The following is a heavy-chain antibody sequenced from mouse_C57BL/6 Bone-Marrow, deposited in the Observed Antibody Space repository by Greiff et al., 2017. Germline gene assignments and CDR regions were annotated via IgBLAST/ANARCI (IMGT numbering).Heavy chain of an antibody. D-gene: IGHD2-3*01. Sequence: VKLQQPGAELVMPGASVKLSCKASGYTFTSYWMHWVKQRPGQGLEWIGEIDPSDSYTNYNQKFKGKSTLTVDKSSSTAYMQLSSLTSEDSAVYYCARGNDGYYPDYWGQGTTLTVSS. CDR1: GYTFTSYW. CDR2: IDPSDSYT. CDR3: ARGNDGYYPDY. J-gene: IGHJ2*01. V-gene: IGHV1-69*01.